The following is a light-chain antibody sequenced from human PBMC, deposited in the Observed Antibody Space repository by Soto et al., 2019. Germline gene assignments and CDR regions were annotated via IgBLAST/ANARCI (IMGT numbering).Light chain of an antibody. CDR2: EVV. V-gene: IGLV2-8*01. CDR3: KSYAGRNTYV. CDR1: KNDIGVYDF. J-gene: IGLJ1*01. Sequence: QSALTQPPSASGSPGQSVTISCTGTKNDIGVYDFVSWYQHHPGKAPRLIIYEVVQRPSGVPDRVSGSKSGNTASLTVSGLQAAYEADYFCKSYAGRNTYVFGSGTKLTVL.